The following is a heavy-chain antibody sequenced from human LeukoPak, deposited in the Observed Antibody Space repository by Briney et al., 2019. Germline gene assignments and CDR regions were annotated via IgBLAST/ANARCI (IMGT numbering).Heavy chain of an antibody. J-gene: IGHJ4*02. Sequence: PGGSLRLSWAASGFTFSSYSMNWVRQAPGKGLEWVANIKQDGSEKYYVDSVKGRFTLSRDNAKNSLYLQMNSLRAQDTAVYYCAGGRDVYRYWGQGTLVTVSS. V-gene: IGHV3-7*01. D-gene: IGHD5-24*01. CDR2: IKQDGSEK. CDR1: GFTFSSYS. CDR3: AGGRDVYRY.